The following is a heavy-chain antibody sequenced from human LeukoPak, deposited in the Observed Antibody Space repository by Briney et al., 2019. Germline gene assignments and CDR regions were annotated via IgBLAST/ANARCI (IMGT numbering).Heavy chain of an antibody. CDR3: ARESCSGGSCYSWHYYGMDV. CDR2: ISSSSSYI. J-gene: IGHJ6*02. V-gene: IGHV3-21*01. D-gene: IGHD2-15*01. Sequence: GGSLRLSCAASGFTFSSYNMNWVRQAPGKGLEWVSSISSSSSYIYYADSVKGRFTISRDNAKNSLYLQMNSLRAEDTAVYYCARESCSGGSCYSWHYYGMDVWGQGTTVTVSS. CDR1: GFTFSSYN.